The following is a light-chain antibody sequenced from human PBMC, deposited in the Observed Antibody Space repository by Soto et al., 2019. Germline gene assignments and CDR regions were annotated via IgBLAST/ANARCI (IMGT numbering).Light chain of an antibody. CDR1: QSISSW. CDR3: QQYDLYPWT. V-gene: IGKV1-5*03. Sequence: DIQMTQSPSTLSASVGDRVTITCRASQSISSWLAWYQQKPGKAPKLLIDKASSLESGVPSRFSGSGSGTEFTLTISSLQPDDFASSYCQQYDLYPWTFGQGNKVEI. CDR2: KAS. J-gene: IGKJ1*01.